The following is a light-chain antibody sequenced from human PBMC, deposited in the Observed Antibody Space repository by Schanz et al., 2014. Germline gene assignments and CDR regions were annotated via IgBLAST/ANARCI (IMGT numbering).Light chain of an antibody. CDR3: QQYEGYPWT. CDR2: AAS. Sequence: EIVLTQSPGTLSLSPGERATLSCRTSQSVGSNLAWYQQKPGQAPRLLIYAASTRATGIPARFSGGGSGTEFTLTISSLQPDDLATYHCQQYEGYPWTFGQGTRVEIK. J-gene: IGKJ1*01. CDR1: QSVGSN. V-gene: IGKV3D-15*01.